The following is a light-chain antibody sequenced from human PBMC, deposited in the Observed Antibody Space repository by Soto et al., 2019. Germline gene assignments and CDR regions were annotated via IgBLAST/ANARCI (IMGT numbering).Light chain of an antibody. J-gene: IGKJ5*01. CDR1: QNIRTY. CDR2: DAS. Sequence: IVLTQSPATLSLSPGERATLSCRAGQNIRTYLAWYQQKSGQAPRLLIHDASNRASGTPARFSGSGSGTDFTLTITSLEPEDFAVYYCQQRNNWPPITFGQGTRLEI. V-gene: IGKV3-11*01. CDR3: QQRNNWPPIT.